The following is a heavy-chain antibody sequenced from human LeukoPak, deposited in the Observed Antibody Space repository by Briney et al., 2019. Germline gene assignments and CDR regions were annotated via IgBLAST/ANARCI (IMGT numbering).Heavy chain of an antibody. Sequence: GRSLRLSCVASGFTLSSYAMSWVRRAPGKGLEWVSAISGSGGRTSYADSVKGRFHITRDNAKNTMYLELSSLRAEDRAVYYCAKDAAKYDDGSGYYGTLFDYWGQGTLVTVSS. J-gene: IGHJ4*02. CDR1: GFTLSSYA. CDR3: AKDAAKYDDGSGYYGTLFDY. CDR2: ISGSGGRT. V-gene: IGHV3-23*01. D-gene: IGHD3-22*01.